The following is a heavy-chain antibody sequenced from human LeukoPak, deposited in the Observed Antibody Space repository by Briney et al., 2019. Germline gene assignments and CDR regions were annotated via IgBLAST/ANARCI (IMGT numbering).Heavy chain of an antibody. Sequence: GGSLRLSCAASGFSVSQHEMHWVRQAPGKGLEWVSAISGSGGSTYYADSVKGRFTISRDNSKNTLYLQMNSLRAEDTAVYYCAKDLQRDIVVVPAAMLNWGQGTLVTVSS. CDR2: ISGSGGST. V-gene: IGHV3-23*01. CDR3: AKDLQRDIVVVPAAMLN. D-gene: IGHD2-2*01. CDR1: GFSVSQHE. J-gene: IGHJ4*02.